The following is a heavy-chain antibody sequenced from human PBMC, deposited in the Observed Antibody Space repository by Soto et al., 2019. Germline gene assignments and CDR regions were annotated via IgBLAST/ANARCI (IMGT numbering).Heavy chain of an antibody. CDR3: AGKSSSWYYFEY. Sequence: LSLTCTVSGGSISNYYWSWIRQPPGKGLEWIGYIYYSGSTNYNPSLKSRVSMSVGTSKNQFSLKLNSVTAADTAVYYCAGKSSSWYYFEYWGQGTLVTVSS. CDR1: GGSISNYY. CDR2: IYYSGST. V-gene: IGHV4-59*08. J-gene: IGHJ4*02. D-gene: IGHD6-13*01.